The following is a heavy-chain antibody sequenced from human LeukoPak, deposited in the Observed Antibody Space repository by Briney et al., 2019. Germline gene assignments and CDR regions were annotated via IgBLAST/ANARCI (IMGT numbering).Heavy chain of an antibody. D-gene: IGHD2/OR15-2a*01. CDR1: TLSLRELS. Sequence: PGGSLRLSCAASTLSLRELSMHWVRQAPGKGLEWVSLISGDESATHYADSVKGRFTISRDNSKHSVYLQMTGLTVEDTAFYSCSIYKNSFIFTCDYWGQGALVTVSS. CDR2: ISGDESAT. V-gene: IGHV3-43*02. J-gene: IGHJ4*02. CDR3: SIYKNSFIFTCDY.